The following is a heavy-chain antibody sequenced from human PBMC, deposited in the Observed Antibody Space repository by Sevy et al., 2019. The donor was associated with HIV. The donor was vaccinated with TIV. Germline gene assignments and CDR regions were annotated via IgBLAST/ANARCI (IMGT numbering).Heavy chain of an antibody. CDR2: ISYSGST. Sequence: SETLSLTCTVSGDSVSSGSYFWSWIRQPPGKGLEWIGYISYSGSTNYYPSLKSRVTISVDTSKKQFSLKLTSVTAADTAVYFCARGSRGYSYGWGQGTLVTVSS. CDR3: ARGSRGYSYG. J-gene: IGHJ4*02. D-gene: IGHD5-18*01. CDR1: GDSVSSGSYF. V-gene: IGHV4-61*01.